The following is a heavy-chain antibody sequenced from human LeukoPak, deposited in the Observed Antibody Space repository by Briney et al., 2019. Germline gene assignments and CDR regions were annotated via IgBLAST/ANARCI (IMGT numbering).Heavy chain of an antibody. CDR3: ARADMATVFDF. J-gene: IGHJ4*02. V-gene: IGHV4-31*03. CDR1: GGSISSGTHY. CDR2: ISYSGST. Sequence: SKTLSLTCTVSGGSISSGTHYWSWIRQHPGKGLEWIGYISYSGSTYYNPSLKTRLTISVDTSKNQFSLKLDSVTAADTAFYYCARADMATVFDFWGRGTLVTVSS. D-gene: IGHD5-24*01.